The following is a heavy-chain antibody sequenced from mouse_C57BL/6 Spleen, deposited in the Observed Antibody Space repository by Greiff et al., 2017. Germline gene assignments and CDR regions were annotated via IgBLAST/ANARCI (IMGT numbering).Heavy chain of an antibody. CDR3: ARLRFAY. CDR1: GFTFSSYT. V-gene: IGHV5-9*01. Sequence: EVQVVESGGGLVKPGGSLKLSCAASGFTFSSYTMSWVRQTPEKRLEWVATISGGGGNTYYPDSVKGRFTISRDNAKNTLYLQMSSLRSEDTALYYCARLRFAYWGQGTLVTVSA. CDR2: ISGGGGNT. J-gene: IGHJ3*01.